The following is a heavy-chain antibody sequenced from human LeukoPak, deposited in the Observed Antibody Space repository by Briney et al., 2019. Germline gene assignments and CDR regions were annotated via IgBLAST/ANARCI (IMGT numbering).Heavy chain of an antibody. CDR3: ARVLSSGRYYYYYYYMDV. J-gene: IGHJ6*03. D-gene: IGHD6-19*01. Sequence: PGGSLRLSCAASGFTFSNYGLSWVRQAPGKGLEWVSGITGSGGSTYYADSVKGRFTISRDNSKNTLYLQMNSLRAEDTAVYYCARVLSSGRYYYYYYYMDVWGKGTTVTISS. CDR1: GFTFSNYG. CDR2: ITGSGGST. V-gene: IGHV3-23*01.